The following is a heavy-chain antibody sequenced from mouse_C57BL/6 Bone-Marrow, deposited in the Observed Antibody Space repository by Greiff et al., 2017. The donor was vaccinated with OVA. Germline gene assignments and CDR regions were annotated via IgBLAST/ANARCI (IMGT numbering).Heavy chain of an antibody. CDR2: INPYNGGT. J-gene: IGHJ2*01. Sequence: EVQLQQSGPELVKPGASVKLSCKASGYTFTDYYMNWVKQSHGKGLEWIGDINPYNGGTSYNQKFKGKATLTVDKSSSTAYMELNSLTSEDSADYYGRRDGSGYWGQGTTLTVSS. CDR1: GYTFTDYY. D-gene: IGHD2-3*01. V-gene: IGHV1-19*01. CDR3: RRDGSGY.